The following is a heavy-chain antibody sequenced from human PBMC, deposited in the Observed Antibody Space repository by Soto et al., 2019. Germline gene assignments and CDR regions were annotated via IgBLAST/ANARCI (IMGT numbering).Heavy chain of an antibody. CDR1: GYTFTSYG. J-gene: IGHJ6*02. CDR2: ISAYNGNT. CDR3: ARWFGESVWSLHYYYGMDV. D-gene: IGHD3-10*01. V-gene: IGHV1-18*01. Sequence: QVQLVQSGAEVKKPGASVKVSCKASGYTFTSYGISWVRQAPGQGLEWMGWISAYNGNTNYAQKLQGRVTMTTDTXXSXAYXELRSLRSDDTAVYYCARWFGESVWSLHYYYGMDVWGQGTTVTVSS.